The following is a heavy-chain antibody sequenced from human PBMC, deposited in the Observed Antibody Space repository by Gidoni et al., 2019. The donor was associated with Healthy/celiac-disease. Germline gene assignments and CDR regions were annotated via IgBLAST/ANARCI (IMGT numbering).Heavy chain of an antibody. V-gene: IGHV3-30*18. J-gene: IGHJ6*02. D-gene: IGHD3-16*01. CDR3: AKSLSLGGESDYGMDI. CDR2: ISYDGSNK. Sequence: QVQLVESGGGVVQPGRSLRLSCAASGFIFSSYGMHWVRQAPGKGLEWVAVISYDGSNKYYADSVKGRFTISRDNSKNTLYLQMNSLRAEDTAVYYCAKSLSLGGESDYGMDIWGQGTTVTVSS. CDR1: GFIFSSYG.